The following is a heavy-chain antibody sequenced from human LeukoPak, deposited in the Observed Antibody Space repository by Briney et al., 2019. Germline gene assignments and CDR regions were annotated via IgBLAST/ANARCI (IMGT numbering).Heavy chain of an antibody. J-gene: IGHJ4*02. Sequence: GGSLRLSCAASGFTFSSYAMHWVRQAPGKGLEWVAVISYDGSNKYYAGSVKGRFTISRDNSKNTLYLQMNSLRAEDTAVYYCARVEYYYDSSGSTGYYFDYWGQGTLVTVSS. D-gene: IGHD3-22*01. CDR3: ARVEYYYDSSGSTGYYFDY. V-gene: IGHV3-30-3*01. CDR1: GFTFSSYA. CDR2: ISYDGSNK.